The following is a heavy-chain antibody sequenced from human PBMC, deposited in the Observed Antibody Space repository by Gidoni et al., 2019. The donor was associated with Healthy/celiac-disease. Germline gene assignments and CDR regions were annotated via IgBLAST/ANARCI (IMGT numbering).Heavy chain of an antibody. Sequence: QVQLVQSGAEVKKPGASVKVSCKASGYPFTSYDINWVRQATGQGLEWMGWMNPNSGNTGYAQKFQGRVTMTRNTSISTAYMELSSLRSEDTAVYYCARGNIVVVVAATPGGFDYWGQGTLVTVSS. CDR3: ARGNIVVVVAATPGGFDY. J-gene: IGHJ4*02. V-gene: IGHV1-8*01. CDR1: GYPFTSYD. CDR2: MNPNSGNT. D-gene: IGHD2-15*01.